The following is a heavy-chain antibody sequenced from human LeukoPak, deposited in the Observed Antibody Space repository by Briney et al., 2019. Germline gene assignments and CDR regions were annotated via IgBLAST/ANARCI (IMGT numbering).Heavy chain of an antibody. CDR3: ARRNKRNYYDSSGYYFDF. CDR2: ISSSSSYI. D-gene: IGHD3-22*01. J-gene: IGHJ4*02. Sequence: GGSLRLSCAASGFTFSSYSMNWVRQAPGKGLEWVSSISSSSSYIYYADSVKGRFTISRDNAKNSLYLQMNSLRAEDTAVYYCARRNKRNYYDSSGYYFDFWGQGSLVTVSS. CDR1: GFTFSSYS. V-gene: IGHV3-21*01.